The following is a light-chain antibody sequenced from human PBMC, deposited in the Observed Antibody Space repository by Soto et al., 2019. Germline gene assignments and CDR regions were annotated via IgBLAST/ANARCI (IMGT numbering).Light chain of an antibody. V-gene: IGKV1-5*01. CDR2: DAS. CDR1: QNIYNW. CDR3: QHMRT. J-gene: IGKJ1*01. Sequence: DIGMSHSPCTLGASIGDRVTFTCRASQNIYNWIAWYQQKPGEAPKFLIYDASTLESGVPSRFSGSGFGTEFTFTISSLQPDDLGTYYCQHMRTFGQGTKVDIK.